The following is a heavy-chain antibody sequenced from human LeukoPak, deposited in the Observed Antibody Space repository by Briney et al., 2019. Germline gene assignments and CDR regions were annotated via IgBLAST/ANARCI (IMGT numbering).Heavy chain of an antibody. D-gene: IGHD3-9*01. CDR2: INHSGST. Sequence: SETLSLTCAVYGGSFSGYYWSWIRQPPGKGLEWIGEINHSGSTNYNPSLKSRVTISVDTSKNQFSLKLSSVTAADTAVYYCATRRYYDILTGYYKEAFDIWGQGTMVTVSS. CDR3: ATRRYYDILTGYYKEAFDI. CDR1: GGSFSGYY. V-gene: IGHV4-34*01. J-gene: IGHJ3*02.